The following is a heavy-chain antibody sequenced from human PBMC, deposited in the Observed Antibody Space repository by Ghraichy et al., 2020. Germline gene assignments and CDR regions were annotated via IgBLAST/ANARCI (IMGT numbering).Heavy chain of an antibody. V-gene: IGHV3-7*03. CDR2: IKEDGSEE. Sequence: GGSLRLSCAGSGFTFSNYWLSWVRQAPGKGLEWVANIKEDGSEEYYMDSVRGRFTISRDNAKNSVYLEMNSLRAEDTAVYFCARRRDWGKHWGQGTLVTVSS. CDR3: ARRRDWGKH. J-gene: IGHJ4*02. CDR1: GFTFSNYW. D-gene: IGHD7-27*01.